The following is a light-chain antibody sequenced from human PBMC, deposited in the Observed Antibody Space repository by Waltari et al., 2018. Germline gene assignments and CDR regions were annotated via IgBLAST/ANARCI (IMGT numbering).Light chain of an antibody. J-gene: IGLJ3*02. CDR1: RRAVGGYNF. V-gene: IGLV2-11*01. Sequence: QSALTQPRPVAGSPGQSVTISCTGTRRAVGGYNFISWYQQYPGKAPKLVIYDVNKRPSGVPDRFSGSKSGNTASLIISGLQTEDEADYYCCSYAGYYTVFGGGTKVAVL. CDR2: DVN. CDR3: CSYAGYYTV.